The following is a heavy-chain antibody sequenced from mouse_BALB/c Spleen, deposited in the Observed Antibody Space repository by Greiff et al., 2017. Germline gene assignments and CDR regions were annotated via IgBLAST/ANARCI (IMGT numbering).Heavy chain of an antibody. J-gene: IGHJ1*01. CDR2: INPSTGYT. V-gene: IGHV1-7*01. D-gene: IGHD2-14*01. CDR1: GYTFTSYW. CDR3: ARSFRYAGLRYFDV. Sequence: QVQLKESGAELAKPGASVKMSCKASGYTFTSYWMHWVKQRPGQGLEWIGYINPSTGYTEYNQKFKDKATLTADKSSSTAYMQLSSLTSEDSAVYYCARSFRYAGLRYFDVWGAGTTVTVSS.